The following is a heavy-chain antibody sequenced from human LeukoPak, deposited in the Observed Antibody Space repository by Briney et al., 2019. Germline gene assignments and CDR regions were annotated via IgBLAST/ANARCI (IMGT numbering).Heavy chain of an antibody. V-gene: IGHV1-69*05. J-gene: IGHJ5*02. CDR1: GGTFSSYA. CDR3: ARSIYSSPRGGFDP. Sequence: ASVKVSCKASGGTFSSYAISWVRQAPGQGLEWMGGIIPIFGTANYAQKFQGRVTMTRDMSTSTVYMALSSLRSEDTAVYYCARSIYSSPRGGFDPWGQGILVTVSS. CDR2: IIPIFGTA. D-gene: IGHD6-13*01.